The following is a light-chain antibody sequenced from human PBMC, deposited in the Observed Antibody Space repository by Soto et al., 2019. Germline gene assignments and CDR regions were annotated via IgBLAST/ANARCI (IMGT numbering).Light chain of an antibody. CDR1: QSVSSN. Sequence: EIVMTQSPATLSVSPGERATLSCRASQSVSSNLACYQQKPCQAPRLLIYGASTRATGIPASFSGSGSGTEFTLTISSLQSEDFAVYYCQKYNHWPRSFGGGTKVQSK. J-gene: IGKJ4*01. V-gene: IGKV3-15*01. CDR2: GAS. CDR3: QKYNHWPRS.